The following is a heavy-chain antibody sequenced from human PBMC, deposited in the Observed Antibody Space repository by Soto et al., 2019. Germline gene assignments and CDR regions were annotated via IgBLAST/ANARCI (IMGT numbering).Heavy chain of an antibody. J-gene: IGHJ4*02. V-gene: IGHV3-9*01. CDR2: ISWNSGNI. CDR3: VKAGVRDLIVEAPVYFDI. CDR1: GFIFENSG. Sequence: EVQLVESGGGLVQPGRSLKLSCAASGFIFENSGMHWVRQAPGKGLEWVSGISWNSGNIGYADSVKGRFSISRDNAKKTRYLPMSSLRPADTAFYFCVKAGVRDLIVEAPVYFDIWGLGTLVTVSS. D-gene: IGHD2-21*01.